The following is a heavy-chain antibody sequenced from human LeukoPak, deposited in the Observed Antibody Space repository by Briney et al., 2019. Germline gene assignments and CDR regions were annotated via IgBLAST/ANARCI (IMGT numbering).Heavy chain of an antibody. J-gene: IGHJ5*02. CDR3: AREMTTELLGCFDP. D-gene: IGHD4-17*01. CDR1: GYTFTDYY. V-gene: IGHV1-2*02. CDR2: INPHSGGT. Sequence: ASVKVSCKASGYTFTDYYMHWVRQAPGQGLEWMGWINPHSGGTNFAQNFQDRVTMTRDTSISTAYMELSRLRSDDTAVYYCAREMTTELLGCFDPWGQGTLVTVSS.